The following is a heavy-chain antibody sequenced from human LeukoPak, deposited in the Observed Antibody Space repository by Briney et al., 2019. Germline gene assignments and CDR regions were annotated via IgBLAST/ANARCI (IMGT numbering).Heavy chain of an antibody. CDR1: GFTFSNYN. V-gene: IGHV3-21*01. CDR3: ARDPPSFQH. CDR2: ISNSGSYI. J-gene: IGHJ1*01. Sequence: PGGSLRLSCAASGFTFSNYNMNWVRQAPGKGLEWVSTISNSGSYIYYADSVKGRFTISRDNAKNSLFLQMNSLGAEDTAVYYCARDPPSFQHWGQGTLVTVSS.